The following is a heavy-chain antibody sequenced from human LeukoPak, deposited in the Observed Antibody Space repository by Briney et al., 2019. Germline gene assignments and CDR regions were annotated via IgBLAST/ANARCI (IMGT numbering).Heavy chain of an antibody. D-gene: IGHD3-22*01. CDR1: GFALSSHW. CDR3: AKGRYYDSSFDY. CDR2: VNRDGSET. Sequence: GGSLRLSCAASGFALSSHWMTWVRQVPGRGPEWVANVNRDGSETYYLDSVKGRFTISKDNAKNSLYLQMNSLRAEDTAVYYCAKGRYYDSSFDYWGQGTLVTVSS. V-gene: IGHV3-7*03. J-gene: IGHJ4*02.